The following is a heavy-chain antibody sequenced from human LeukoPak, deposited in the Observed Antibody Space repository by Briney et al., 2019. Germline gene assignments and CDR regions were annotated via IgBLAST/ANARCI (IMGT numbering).Heavy chain of an antibody. J-gene: IGHJ3*02. CDR1: GFTFSSNA. Sequence: GGSLRLSCAASGFTFSSNAIGWVRQDPGRGLERVSSISGDGGSTPYADAAKGRLTIFRDNSKNTLYPQMNSLRVEDTAIYFCAKYLQPSGYPYAPDIWGRGTMVTASS. CDR3: AKYLQPSGYPYAPDI. CDR2: ISGDGGST. V-gene: IGHV3-23*01. D-gene: IGHD5-12*01.